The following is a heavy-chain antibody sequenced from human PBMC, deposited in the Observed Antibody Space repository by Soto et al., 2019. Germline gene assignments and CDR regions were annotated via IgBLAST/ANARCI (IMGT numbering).Heavy chain of an antibody. CDR2: ISGSGGNST. Sequence: GGSLRLSCAASGFTFSTYAMSWVRQASGKGLEWVSAISGSGGNSTFYGDSVKGRFTISRDNSKNTLYLEMSSLGAEDTAVYYCAKGGGSCCFDCWGQGTLVTVSS. V-gene: IGHV3-23*01. CDR3: AKGGGSCCFDC. J-gene: IGHJ4*02. D-gene: IGHD2-15*01. CDR1: GFTFSTYA.